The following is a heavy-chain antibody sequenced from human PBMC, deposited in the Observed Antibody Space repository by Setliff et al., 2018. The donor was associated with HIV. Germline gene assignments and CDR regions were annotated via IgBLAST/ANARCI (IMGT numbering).Heavy chain of an antibody. J-gene: IGHJ3*02. CDR2: IFSSGST. Sequence: SETLSLTCTVSGASISSYYWSWIRQPAGKGLEWIGRIFSSGSTKYNPSLKSRVTISIDTSKNQFSLKLSSVTPADTAVYYCASHAPYTSSWNAAAFDIWGQGTMVTVS. V-gene: IGHV4-4*07. CDR1: GASISSYY. D-gene: IGHD6-13*01. CDR3: ASHAPYTSSWNAAAFDI.